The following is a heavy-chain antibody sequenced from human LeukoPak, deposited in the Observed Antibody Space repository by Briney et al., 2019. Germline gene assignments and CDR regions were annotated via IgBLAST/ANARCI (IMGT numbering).Heavy chain of an antibody. V-gene: IGHV4-38-2*02. Sequence: PSETLSLTCTVSGYSVSSGYYWGWIRQPPGKGLEWIGYIYYSGSTNYNSSLKSRVTISIDTSKNQFSLKLSSVTAADTAVYYCARLRAATGELNFDNWGQGTLVTVSS. D-gene: IGHD6-13*01. J-gene: IGHJ4*02. CDR1: GYSVSSGYY. CDR2: IYYSGST. CDR3: ARLRAATGELNFDN.